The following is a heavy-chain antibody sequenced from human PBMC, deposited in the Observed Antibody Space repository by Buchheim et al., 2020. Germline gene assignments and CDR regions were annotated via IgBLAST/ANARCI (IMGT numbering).Heavy chain of an antibody. J-gene: IGHJ6*02. D-gene: IGHD1-26*01. CDR3: EKPKGSYYDYYYYYGMDV. Sequence: QVQLVESGGGVVQPGRSLRLSCAASGFTFSSFGMHWVRQAPGKGLEWVAVISYDGSNEFYADSVKGRFTISRDNSKNTLYLQMNSLRAEYTAVYYCEKPKGSYYDYYYYYGMDVWGQGTT. V-gene: IGHV3-30*18. CDR2: ISYDGSNE. CDR1: GFTFSSFG.